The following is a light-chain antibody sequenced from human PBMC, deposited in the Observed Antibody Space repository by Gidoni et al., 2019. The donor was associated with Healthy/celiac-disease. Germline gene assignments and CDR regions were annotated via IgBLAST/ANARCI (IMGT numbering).Light chain of an antibody. J-gene: IGKJ1*01. V-gene: IGKV1-5*03. CDR3: QHYNSLWT. CDR2: KAS. Sequence: DIQMTQSPSTLSASVGDRVTITCRASQNIGSWLAWYQQKPGKAPNLLIYKASSLESGVPSRFSGYGSGTQFTLSISSLQTDDFATYHCQHYNSLWTFGQGTKVEIK. CDR1: QNIGSW.